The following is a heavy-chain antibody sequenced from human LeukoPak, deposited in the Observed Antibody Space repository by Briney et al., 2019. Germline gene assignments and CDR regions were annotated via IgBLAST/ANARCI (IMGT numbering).Heavy chain of an antibody. CDR3: ARCSGWAFKN. CDR2: ISGSGGST. V-gene: IGHV3-23*01. D-gene: IGHD6-19*01. Sequence: PGGTLRLSCAASGFTFSSYGMSWVRQAPGKGLEWVSAISGSGGSTYYADSVKGRFTISRDNAKNSLYLQMDSLRAEDTAIYYCARCSGWAFKNWGQGTLVTVSS. J-gene: IGHJ4*02. CDR1: GFTFSSYG.